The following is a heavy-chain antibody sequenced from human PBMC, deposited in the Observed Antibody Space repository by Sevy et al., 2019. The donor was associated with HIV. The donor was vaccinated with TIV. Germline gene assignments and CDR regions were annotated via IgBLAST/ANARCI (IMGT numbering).Heavy chain of an antibody. CDR2: IYSGGST. Sequence: GGSLRLSCTASGFTVNTNYMSWVRQAPEKGLEWVSVIYSGGSTYYADSVKGRFTISRDNSKNTLYHQMNSLRAEDTAVYYSARFSGGSKATAFDYWGQGTLVTVSS. J-gene: IGHJ4*02. D-gene: IGHD2-15*01. CDR1: GFTVNTNY. V-gene: IGHV3-53*01. CDR3: ARFSGGSKATAFDY.